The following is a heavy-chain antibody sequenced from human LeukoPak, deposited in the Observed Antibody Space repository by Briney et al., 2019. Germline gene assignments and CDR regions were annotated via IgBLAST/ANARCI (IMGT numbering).Heavy chain of an antibody. CDR3: ARSPTSWYFDY. CDR2: ISSSGSTI. Sequence: GGSLRLSCAASGFTFSSYAMSWVRQAPGKGLEWVSYISSSGSTIYYADSVKGRFTISRDNSKNTLYLQMNSLRPEDTSVYYCARSPTSWYFDYWGQGTLVTVSS. V-gene: IGHV3-48*01. J-gene: IGHJ4*02. D-gene: IGHD2-2*01. CDR1: GFTFSSYA.